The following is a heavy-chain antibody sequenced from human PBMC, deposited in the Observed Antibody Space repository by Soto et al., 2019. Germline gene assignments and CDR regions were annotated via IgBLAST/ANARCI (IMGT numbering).Heavy chain of an antibody. J-gene: IGHJ4*02. V-gene: IGHV1-2*02. Sequence: QVQLVQSGAEVRKPGASVKVSCNVTGYTFSGHYLHWVRQAPGQGLEWMGWINPKSGGTNYAQKFQDRVTMTADTFVHTASMEPTSRRYDDTAVFYCARGLYSSPAYVFDSWCQGTLVTVYS. CDR2: INPKSGGT. CDR1: GYTFSGHY. CDR3: ARGLYSSPAYVFDS. D-gene: IGHD6-13*01.